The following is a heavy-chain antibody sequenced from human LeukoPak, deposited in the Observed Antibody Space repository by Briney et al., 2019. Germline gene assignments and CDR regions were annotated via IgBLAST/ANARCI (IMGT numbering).Heavy chain of an antibody. CDR1: GFTFGDYR. V-gene: IGHV3-49*03. D-gene: IGHD6-19*01. J-gene: IGHJ4*02. Sequence: QPGRSLRLSCTASGFTFGDYRMSWFRQAPGEGLEWIGLISGGKTEYAASVKGRFTISRDDSTSIAYLQMNSLTTEDTAVYYCSRGSGWLSVYWGQGTLVTVSS. CDR3: SRGSGWLSVY. CDR2: ISGGKT.